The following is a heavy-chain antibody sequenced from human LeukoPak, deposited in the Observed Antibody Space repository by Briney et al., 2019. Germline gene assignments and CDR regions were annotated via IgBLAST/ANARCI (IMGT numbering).Heavy chain of an antibody. J-gene: IGHJ5*02. D-gene: IGHD4-11*01. V-gene: IGHV1-18*01. CDR3: AKDYSNYDWFDP. Sequence: ASVKVSCKASGYTFTSYGISWVRQAPGQGLEWMGWTSAYNGNTNYAQKLQGRVTMTTDTSTSTAYMELRSLRSDDTAVYYCAKDYSNYDWFDPWGQGTLVTVSS. CDR2: TSAYNGNT. CDR1: GYTFTSYG.